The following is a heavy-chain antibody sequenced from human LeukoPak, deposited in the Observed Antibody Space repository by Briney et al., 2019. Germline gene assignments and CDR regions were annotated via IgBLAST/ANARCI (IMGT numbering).Heavy chain of an antibody. V-gene: IGHV4-59*01. J-gene: IGHJ6*03. CDR2: IYYSGST. CDR1: GGSISSYY. CDR3: ARTTEAHSWRTRYYDYYMDV. D-gene: IGHD6-13*01. Sequence: PSETLSLTCTVSGGSISSYYWSWIRQPPGKGLEWIGYIYYSGSTNYNPSLKSRVTISVDTSKNQFSLKLIYVTAADTAVYYCARTTEAHSWRTRYYDYYMDVWGKGTTVTVSS.